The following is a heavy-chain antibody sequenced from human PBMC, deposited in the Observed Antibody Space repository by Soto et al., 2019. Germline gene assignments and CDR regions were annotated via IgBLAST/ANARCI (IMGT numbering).Heavy chain of an antibody. V-gene: IGHV4-31*03. D-gene: IGHD3-10*01. J-gene: IGHJ4*02. CDR3: ARDGNYYGSGRAIDY. CDR2: IYYSGST. Sequence: PSETLSLTCTVSGGSIGSGGYYWSWIRQHPGKGLEWIGYIYYSGSTYYNPSLKSRVTISVDTSKNQFSLKLSSVTAADTAVYYCARDGNYYGSGRAIDYWGQGTLVTVSS. CDR1: GGSIGSGGYY.